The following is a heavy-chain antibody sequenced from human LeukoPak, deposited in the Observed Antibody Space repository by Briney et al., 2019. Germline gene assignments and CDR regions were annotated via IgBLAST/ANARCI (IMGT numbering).Heavy chain of an antibody. CDR3: ARHPKFSSGSRWFDP. Sequence: GESLKISCKYPGYSFTNYWIAWVPQMPGKGLEWMGLIYLGDSDTRYSPSFQGQVTISADKSISTAYLQWSSLKASDTAMYYCARHPKFSSGSRWFDPWGQGTLVTVSS. CDR2: IYLGDSDT. D-gene: IGHD6-19*01. CDR1: GYSFTNYW. J-gene: IGHJ5*02. V-gene: IGHV5-51*01.